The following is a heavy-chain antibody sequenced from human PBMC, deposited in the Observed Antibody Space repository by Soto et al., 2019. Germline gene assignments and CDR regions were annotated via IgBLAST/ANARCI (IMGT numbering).Heavy chain of an antibody. CDR2: ISAYNGNT. CDR1: GYTFTSYG. J-gene: IGHJ5*02. D-gene: IGHD3-22*01. V-gene: IGHV1-18*01. CDR3: ARIDESSGYVQRHNWFDP. Sequence: SVKVSCKSSGYTFTSYGISSVRQAPGQGLEWMGWISAYNGNTNYAQKFQGRVTMTTDTSTSTAYMELRSLRSDDTAVYYCARIDESSGYVQRHNWFDPWGQGTLVTVSS.